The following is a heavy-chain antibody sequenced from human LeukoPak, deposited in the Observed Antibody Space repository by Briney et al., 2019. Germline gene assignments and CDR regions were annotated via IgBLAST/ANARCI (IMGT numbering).Heavy chain of an antibody. V-gene: IGHV3-11*06. J-gene: IGHJ3*02. CDR3: ARGRGYCSSTSCYERAFDI. Sequence: RGSLRLSCAASGFTFSDDYMSWIRQAPGKGLWWGSYIISSSSYTNYTDSVKSRFTISRDNDKNSLYLQMNSLRAEDTAVYYCARGRGYCSSTSCYERAFDIWGQGTMVTVSS. D-gene: IGHD2-2*01. CDR1: GFTFSDDY. CDR2: IISSSSYT.